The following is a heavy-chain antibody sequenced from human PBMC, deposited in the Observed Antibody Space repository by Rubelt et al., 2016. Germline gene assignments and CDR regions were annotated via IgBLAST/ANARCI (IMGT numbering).Heavy chain of an antibody. CDR3: ARDSGYSSSSTLDY. J-gene: IGHJ4*02. D-gene: IGHD6-13*01. V-gene: IGHV4-39*07. Sequence: QVQLQESGPGLVKPSETLSLTCIVSGGSISSSSYYWGWIRQPPGKGLEWIGSIYHSGSTYYNPSLKSRVAMSVDTSKNQFSLKLRSVTAADTAVYYCARDSGYSSSSTLDYWGQGTLVTVSS. CDR2: IYHSGST. CDR1: GGSISSSSYY.